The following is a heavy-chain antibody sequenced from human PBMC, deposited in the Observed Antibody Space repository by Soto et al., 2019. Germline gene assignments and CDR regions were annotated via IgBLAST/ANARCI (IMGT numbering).Heavy chain of an antibody. V-gene: IGHV3-21*01. CDR2: ISSSSSYI. Sequence: GGSLRLSCAASGFTFSSYSMNWVRQAPGKGLEWVSSISSSSSYIYYADSVKGRFTISRDNAKNSLYLQMNSLRAEDTAVYYCARDETGTGYYFDYWGQGTLVTVSS. J-gene: IGHJ4*02. D-gene: IGHD1-7*01. CDR3: ARDETGTGYYFDY. CDR1: GFTFSSYS.